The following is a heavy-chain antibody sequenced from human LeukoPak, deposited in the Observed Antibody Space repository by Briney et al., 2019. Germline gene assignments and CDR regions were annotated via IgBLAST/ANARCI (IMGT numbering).Heavy chain of an antibody. CDR1: GFTFSSYG. J-gene: IGHJ6*02. D-gene: IGHD3-10*01. CDR3: AKDLSMVRGVKAPLYHYYGMDV. CDR2: ISYDGSNK. V-gene: IGHV3-30*18. Sequence: TGGSLRLSCAASGFTFSSYGMHWVRQAPGKGLEWVAVISYDGSNKYYADSVKGRFTISRDNSKNTLYLQMNSLRAEDTAVYYCAKDLSMVRGVKAPLYHYYGMDVWGQGTTVTVSS.